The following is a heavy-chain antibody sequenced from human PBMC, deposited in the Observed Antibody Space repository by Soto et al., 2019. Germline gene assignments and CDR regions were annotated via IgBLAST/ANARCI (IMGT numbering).Heavy chain of an antibody. CDR1: GGSISSSSYY. V-gene: IGHV4-39*01. CDR3: ARHSFFHVSFYGDYDP. J-gene: IGHJ5*02. CDR2: IYYSGST. Sequence: SETLSLTCTVSGGSISSSSYYWGWIRQPPGKGLEWIGSIYYSGSTYYNPSLKSRVTISVDTSKNQFSLKLSSVTAADTAVYYCARHSFFHVSFYGDYDPWGQGTLVTVSS. D-gene: IGHD4-17*01.